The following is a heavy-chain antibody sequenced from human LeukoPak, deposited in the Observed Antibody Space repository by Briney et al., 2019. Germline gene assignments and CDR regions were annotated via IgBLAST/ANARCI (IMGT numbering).Heavy chain of an antibody. V-gene: IGHV1-18*01. J-gene: IGHJ4*02. CDR3: ARGGDYYDSSGYFDY. D-gene: IGHD3-22*01. Sequence: ASVKVSCKASGYTFTSYGISWVRQAPGQGLEWMGWISAYNGNTNYAQKLQGRVTMTTDASTSTAYMELRSLRSDDTAVYYCARGGDYYDSSGYFDYWGQGTLVTVSS. CDR2: ISAYNGNT. CDR1: GYTFTSYG.